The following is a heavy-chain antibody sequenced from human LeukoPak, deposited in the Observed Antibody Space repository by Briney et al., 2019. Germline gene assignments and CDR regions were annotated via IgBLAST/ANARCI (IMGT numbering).Heavy chain of an antibody. CDR2: ISYDGINK. J-gene: IGHJ5*02. V-gene: IGHV3-30*04. Sequence: PGGSLRLSCAASGFTFSSYAMHWVRQAPGKGLEWVAVISYDGINKYYADSVKGRFTISRDNSKNTLCLQINSLRAEDTAVYYCARPIGYSSSWPPHDPWGQGTLVTVSS. D-gene: IGHD6-13*01. CDR1: GFTFSSYA. CDR3: ARPIGYSSSWPPHDP.